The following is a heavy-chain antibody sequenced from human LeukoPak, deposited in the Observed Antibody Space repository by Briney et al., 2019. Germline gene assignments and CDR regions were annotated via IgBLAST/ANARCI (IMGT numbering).Heavy chain of an antibody. J-gene: IGHJ4*02. CDR1: GDSFNRFA. CDR3: ARGHTDSIHY. CDR2: IMPTLGIT. V-gene: IGHV1-69*04. D-gene: IGHD5-18*01. Sequence: ASVRVPCKPSGDSFNRFAVNWVRQAPGQGLEWMGRIMPTLGITNYAKEFQARVTITADISPSAAYMELKNLTSLDTAVYYCARGHTDSIHYWGQGTQVTVSS.